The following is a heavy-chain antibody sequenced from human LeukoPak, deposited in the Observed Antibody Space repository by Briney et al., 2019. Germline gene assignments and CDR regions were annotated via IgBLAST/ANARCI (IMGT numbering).Heavy chain of an antibody. CDR3: ARDDVDTTFDY. Sequence: ASVKVSCKASVYTFTRYYMHLLRQAPRQPLEWMGMINPNGGSTSYAQKFQGRVTMTRDTSTSTVYMERSSLRSEYTGVYYCARDDVDTTFDYWGQEPWSPSPQ. V-gene: IGHV1-46*01. CDR2: INPNGGST. D-gene: IGHD5-18*01. J-gene: IGHJ4*01. CDR1: VYTFTRYY.